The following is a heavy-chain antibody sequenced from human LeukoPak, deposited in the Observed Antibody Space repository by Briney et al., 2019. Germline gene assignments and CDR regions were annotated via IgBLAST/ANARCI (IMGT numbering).Heavy chain of an antibody. CDR1: AGSILDRTNY. CDR3: ARQSSGYYYGWFDP. Sequence: SETLSLTCTVYAGSILDRTNYWAWIREPPGKGREWIATIFYNGNTHYNPTLERPVTMSVDKVQNQFCLNLNSVTTADTAVYYCARQSSGYYYGWFDPWGQGTLVTVSS. D-gene: IGHD3-22*01. CDR2: IFYNGNT. V-gene: IGHV4-39*01. J-gene: IGHJ5*02.